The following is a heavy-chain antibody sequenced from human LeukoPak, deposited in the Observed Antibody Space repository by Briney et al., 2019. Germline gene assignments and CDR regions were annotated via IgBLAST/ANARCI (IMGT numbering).Heavy chain of an antibody. J-gene: IGHJ4*02. V-gene: IGHV4-34*01. CDR1: GGSFSGYY. D-gene: IGHD4-23*01. CDR2: INHSGST. CDR3: ARNAGNSDVDY. Sequence: TTSETLSLTCAVYGGSFSGYYWSWIRQPPGKGLEWIGEINHSGSTNYNPSLRSRVTISVDKSDNQFSLKLNSMTAADTAVYYCARNAGNSDVDYWGQGTLVTVSS.